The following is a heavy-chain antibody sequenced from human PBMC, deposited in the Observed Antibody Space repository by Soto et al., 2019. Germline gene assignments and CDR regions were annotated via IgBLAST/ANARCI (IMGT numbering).Heavy chain of an antibody. CDR3: ARILSTHSRYYYYYGMDV. J-gene: IGHJ6*02. Sequence: SGPTLVNPTQTLTLTCTFSGFSLSTSGMCVSWIRQPPGKALEWLALIDWDDDKYYSTSRKTRLTISKDTSKNQVGLTLTNMDPVDTATYDCARILSTHSRYYYYYGMDVWGQGTTVTVSS. CDR2: IDWDDDK. D-gene: IGHD2-15*01. V-gene: IGHV2-70*01. CDR1: GFSLSTSGMC.